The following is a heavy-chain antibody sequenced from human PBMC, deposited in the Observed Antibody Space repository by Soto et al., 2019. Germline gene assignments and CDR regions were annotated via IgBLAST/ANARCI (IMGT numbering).Heavy chain of an antibody. CDR3: AREVGTTFRLDC. J-gene: IGHJ4*02. Sequence: QVQLVESGGGVVQPGRSLRLSCAASGFTFSDYSIQWVRQAPGKGLEWVAVVSHDGKIEYYADSLKGRFSISRDNSKNSLYLQMNSLRSEDTALYYCAREVGTTFRLDCWGQGTLVTVAS. D-gene: IGHD1-26*01. CDR2: VSHDGKIE. V-gene: IGHV3-30*04. CDR1: GFTFSDYS.